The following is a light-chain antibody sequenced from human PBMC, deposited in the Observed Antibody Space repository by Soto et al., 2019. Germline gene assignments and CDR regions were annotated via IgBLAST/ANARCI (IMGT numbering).Light chain of an antibody. CDR1: SSDVGRYDY. CDR2: DVT. CDR3: CSFAGSYSYV. Sequence: QSALTQPRSVSGSPGQSVTISCTGTSSDVGRYDYVSWYQQYPGEAPKLIIYDVTERPSGVPDRFSGSKSGNTASLTISGLRAEDEAAYSCCSFAGSYSYVFGSGTKVT. V-gene: IGLV2-11*01. J-gene: IGLJ1*01.